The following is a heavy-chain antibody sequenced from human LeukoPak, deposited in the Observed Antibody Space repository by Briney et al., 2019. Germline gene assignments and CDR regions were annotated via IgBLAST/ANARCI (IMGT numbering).Heavy chain of an antibody. V-gene: IGHV1-69*04. CDR3: VIMEIRDTGFHNGMDV. CDR1: GVTFRNHA. Sequence: ASVKVSWKASGVTFRNHAISWVRQAPGHGLEWMGRIIAMLDVEDYAQTLQGRVTITADTSTSTAYMELSSLTSEDAGVYYCVIMEIRDTGFHNGMDVWGQGTTVTVSS. J-gene: IGHJ6*02. D-gene: IGHD1-7*01. CDR2: IIAMLDVE.